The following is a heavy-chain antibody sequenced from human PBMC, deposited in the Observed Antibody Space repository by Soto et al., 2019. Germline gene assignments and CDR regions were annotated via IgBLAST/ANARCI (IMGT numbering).Heavy chain of an antibody. D-gene: IGHD3-3*01. V-gene: IGHV4-39*01. CDR3: ARLETAPSITIFGGITTDAFDI. Sequence: PSETLSLTCTVSGGSISSSSYYWGWIRQPPGKGLEWIGSIYYSGSTYYNPSLKSRVTISVDTSKNQFSLKLSSVTAADTAVYYCARLETAPSITIFGGITTDAFDIWGQGTMVTVSS. J-gene: IGHJ3*02. CDR2: IYYSGST. CDR1: GGSISSSSYY.